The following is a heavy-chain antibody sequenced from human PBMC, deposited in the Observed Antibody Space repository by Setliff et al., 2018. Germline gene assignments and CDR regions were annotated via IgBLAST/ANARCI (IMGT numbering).Heavy chain of an antibody. Sequence: GGSLRLSCAASGFTFSSYWMSWVHQAPGKGLEWVANIKQDGSEKYYVDSVKGRFTISRDNAKNSLYLQMNSLRAEDTAVYYCARNPPTMVRGVIYYYYYMDVWGKGTTVTVSS. J-gene: IGHJ6*03. D-gene: IGHD3-10*01. CDR1: GFTFSSYW. V-gene: IGHV3-7*01. CDR3: ARNPPTMVRGVIYYYYYMDV. CDR2: IKQDGSEK.